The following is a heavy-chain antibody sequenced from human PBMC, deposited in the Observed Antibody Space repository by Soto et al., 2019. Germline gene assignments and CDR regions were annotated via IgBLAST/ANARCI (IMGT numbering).Heavy chain of an antibody. CDR1: GYTFTSYG. J-gene: IGHJ6*03. V-gene: IGHV1-18*01. CDR3: ARQGDFRSGHPDQYYYYYYYMDV. Sequence: ASVKVSCKASGYTFTSYGISWVRQAPGQGLEWMGWISAYNGNTNYAQKLQGRVTMTTDTSTSTAYMELRSLRSDDTAVYYCARQGDFRSGHPDQYYYYYYYMDVWGKGTTVTVSS. D-gene: IGHD3-3*01. CDR2: ISAYNGNT.